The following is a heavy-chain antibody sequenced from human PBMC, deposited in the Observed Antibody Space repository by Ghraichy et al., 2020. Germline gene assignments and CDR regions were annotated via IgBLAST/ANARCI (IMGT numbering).Heavy chain of an antibody. CDR1: GFTFISSA. CDR2: IFVGSGDT. CDR3: AAGYFDSSGYYWTYGMDI. J-gene: IGHJ6*02. Sequence: SVKVSCKASGFTFISSAMQWVRQSRGQRLEWIGWIFVGSGDTDYVQKFQDRVTITRDMSSSTSSMELSSLRSEDTAVYYCAAGYFDSSGYYWTYGMDIWGQGTTVTVSS. V-gene: IGHV1-58*02. D-gene: IGHD3-22*01.